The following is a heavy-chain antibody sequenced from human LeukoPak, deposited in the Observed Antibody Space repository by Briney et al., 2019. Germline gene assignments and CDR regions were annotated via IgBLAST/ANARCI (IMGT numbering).Heavy chain of an antibody. CDR3: ARGGYCSSTSCADAFDI. J-gene: IGHJ3*02. V-gene: IGHV1-69*02. CDR1: GGTFSSYT. CDR2: IIPILGIA. Sequence: ASVKVSCKASGGTFSSYTISLVRQAPGQGLEWTGRIIPILGIANYAQKFQGRVTITADKSTSTAYMELGSLRSEDTAVYYCARGGYCSSTSCADAFDIWGQGTMVTVSS. D-gene: IGHD2-2*01.